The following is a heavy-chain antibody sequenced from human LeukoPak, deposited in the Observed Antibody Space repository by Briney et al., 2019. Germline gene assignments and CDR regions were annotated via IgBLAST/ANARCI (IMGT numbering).Heavy chain of an antibody. D-gene: IGHD2/OR15-2a*01. V-gene: IGHV1-18*01. J-gene: IGHJ6*02. Sequence: ASVKVSCKASGYTFTSYGISWVRQAPGQGLEWMGWISAYNGNTSYAQKLQGRDTMTTDTSTSTAYMELRSLRSDDTAVYYCARDNRHYYYYGMDVWGQGTTVTVSS. CDR2: ISAYNGNT. CDR3: ARDNRHYYYYGMDV. CDR1: GYTFTSYG.